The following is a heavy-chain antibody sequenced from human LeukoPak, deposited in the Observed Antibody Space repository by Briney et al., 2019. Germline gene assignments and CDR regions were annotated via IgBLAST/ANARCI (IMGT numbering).Heavy chain of an antibody. D-gene: IGHD2-2*01. CDR1: GYSFTSYW. Sequence: GESLQISCKGSGYSFTSYWIGWVRQMPGKGLEWMGIIYPGDSDTRYSPSFQGQVTISADKSISTAYLQWSSLKASDTAMYYCASGRTSFYYGMDVWGQGTTVTVSS. CDR2: IYPGDSDT. J-gene: IGHJ6*02. V-gene: IGHV5-51*01. CDR3: ASGRTSFYYGMDV.